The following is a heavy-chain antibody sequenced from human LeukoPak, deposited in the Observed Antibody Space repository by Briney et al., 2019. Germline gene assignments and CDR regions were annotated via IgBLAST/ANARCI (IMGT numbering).Heavy chain of an antibody. Sequence: SETLSLTCTVSGGYICSYYWSWIRQPAGKGLEWIVRIYTSENTDYNPSLKSRVTMSVDMSTSQFSLRLTSVTAADTAVYYCAREGDYGDYSKSFYYMDVWGKGTTVTVS. J-gene: IGHJ6*03. V-gene: IGHV4-4*07. D-gene: IGHD4-17*01. CDR2: IYTSENT. CDR3: AREGDYGDYSKSFYYMDV. CDR1: GGYICSYY.